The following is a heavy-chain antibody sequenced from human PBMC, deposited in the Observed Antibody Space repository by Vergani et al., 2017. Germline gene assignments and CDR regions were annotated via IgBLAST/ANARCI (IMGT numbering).Heavy chain of an antibody. J-gene: IGHJ2*01. D-gene: IGHD6-19*01. Sequence: QVQLQQWGAGLLKPSETLSLTCAVYGGSFSGYYWSWIRQPPGKGLEWIGEINHSGSTNDNPSLKRRVTISGDTSKNQFSLKLSSVTAADTAVYYCARGAVAVAGKRNWYFDLWGRGTLVTVSS. V-gene: IGHV4-34*01. CDR2: INHSGST. CDR3: ARGAVAVAGKRNWYFDL. CDR1: GGSFSGYY.